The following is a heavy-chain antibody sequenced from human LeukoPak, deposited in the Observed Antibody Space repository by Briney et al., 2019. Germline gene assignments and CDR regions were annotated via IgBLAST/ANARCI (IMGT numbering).Heavy chain of an antibody. CDR1: GFTLSSYW. CDR2: INSDGYST. J-gene: IGHJ3*02. D-gene: IGHD6-19*01. CDR3: AREARLVPSAHDAFDI. V-gene: IGHV3-74*01. Sequence: GGSLRLSCAASGFTLSSYWMHWVRQAPGKGLVWVSRINSDGYSTSYADSVKGRFTISRDNAKNPLYLQMNSLRAEDTAVYYCAREARLVPSAHDAFDIWGQGTMVTVSS.